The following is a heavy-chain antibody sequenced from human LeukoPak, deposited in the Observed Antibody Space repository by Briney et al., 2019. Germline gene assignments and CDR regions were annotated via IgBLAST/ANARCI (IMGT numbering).Heavy chain of an antibody. CDR3: ASWYSSGWYLYFDY. Sequence: GGSLRLSCAASGFTFSSYAMHWVRQAPGKGLEWVAVISYDGSNKYYADSVKGRFTISRDNAKNSLYLQMNSLRAEDTAVYYCASWYSSGWYLYFDYWGQGTLVTVSS. CDR2: ISYDGSNK. D-gene: IGHD6-19*01. V-gene: IGHV3-30-3*01. J-gene: IGHJ4*02. CDR1: GFTFSSYA.